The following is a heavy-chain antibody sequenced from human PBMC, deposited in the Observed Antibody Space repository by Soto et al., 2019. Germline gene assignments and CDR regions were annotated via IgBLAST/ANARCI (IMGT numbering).Heavy chain of an antibody. CDR2: IYPGDSDT. V-gene: IGHV5-51*01. CDR1: GCSFTRYW. CDR3: ARLDIVATAIDY. D-gene: IGHD5-12*01. Sequence: GESRKISCKGSGCSFTRYWIGWVRQIPGKGLEWMGIIYPGDSDTRYSPSFQGQVTISADKSISTAYLQWSSLKASDTAMYYCARLDIVATAIDYWGQGTLVTVSS. J-gene: IGHJ4*02.